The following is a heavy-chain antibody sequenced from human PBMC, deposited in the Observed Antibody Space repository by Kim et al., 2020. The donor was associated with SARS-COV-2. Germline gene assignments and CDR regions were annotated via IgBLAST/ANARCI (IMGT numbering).Heavy chain of an antibody. Sequence: APKVQGRVTMTRDTSRSTFYIELSSLRSEDSTVYYCARDVVSYDETYFDYWGQGTLVTVSS. D-gene: IGHD3-22*01. V-gene: IGHV1-46*01. CDR3: ARDVVSYDETYFDY. J-gene: IGHJ4*02.